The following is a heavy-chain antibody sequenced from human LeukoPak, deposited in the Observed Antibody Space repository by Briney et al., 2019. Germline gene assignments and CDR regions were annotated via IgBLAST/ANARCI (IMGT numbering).Heavy chain of an antibody. D-gene: IGHD1-26*01. CDR2: SYSGDTT. CDR1: RWTDISNH. J-gene: IGHJ4*02. CDR3: ARDEGKGGYFDY. V-gene: IGHV3-53*05. Sequence: GWWVSHSCPACRWTDISNHMSWVRQAAGRGREWVSISYSGDTTYYEDSVKGRFTISRDNSKNTLYLQMNSLKTEDTAVYYCARDEGKGGYFDYWGQGTLVTVSS.